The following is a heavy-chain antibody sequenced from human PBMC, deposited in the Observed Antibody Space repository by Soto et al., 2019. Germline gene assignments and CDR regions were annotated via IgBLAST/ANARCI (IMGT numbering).Heavy chain of an antibody. Sequence: SEALSLTCTASGGSISSYYWSWIRQPPGKGLEWIGYIYYSGSTNYNPPLKSRVTITVDTSKNQFSLKLSSVTAADTAVYYCASIYGSGSYYDDGWFDPWGQGTLVTVSS. V-gene: IGHV4-59*01. D-gene: IGHD3-10*01. J-gene: IGHJ5*02. CDR1: GGSISSYY. CDR3: ASIYGSGSYYDDGWFDP. CDR2: IYYSGST.